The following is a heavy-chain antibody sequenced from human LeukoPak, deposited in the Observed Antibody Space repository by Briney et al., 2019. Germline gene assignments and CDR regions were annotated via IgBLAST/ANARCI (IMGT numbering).Heavy chain of an antibody. CDR3: AKLSGYSSSWYVNY. V-gene: IGHV3-23*01. J-gene: IGHJ4*02. CDR2: ISGSGGST. CDR1: GFTFSSYS. D-gene: IGHD6-13*01. Sequence: GGSLRLSCAASGFTFSSYSMNWVRQAPGKGLEWVSAISGSGGSTYYADSVKGRFTISRDNSKNTLYLQMNSLRAEDTAVYYCAKLSGYSSSWYVNYWGQGTLVTVSS.